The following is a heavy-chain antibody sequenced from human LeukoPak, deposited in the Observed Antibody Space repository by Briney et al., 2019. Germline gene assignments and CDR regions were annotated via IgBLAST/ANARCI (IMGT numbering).Heavy chain of an antibody. CDR2: ILHDGNNK. CDR3: ARGDNYYGSTSYYENLFDS. J-gene: IGHJ5*01. Sequence: PGGSLSLACAASGFTVNNYGIHWVRLAPSKGLEWVAVILHDGNNKYYADSVKGRFTISRDNSKNTLYLQMNSLRAEDTALYYCARGDNYYGSTSYYENLFDSWGQGTLVTVSS. CDR1: GFTVNNYG. V-gene: IGHV3-30*04. D-gene: IGHD3-10*01.